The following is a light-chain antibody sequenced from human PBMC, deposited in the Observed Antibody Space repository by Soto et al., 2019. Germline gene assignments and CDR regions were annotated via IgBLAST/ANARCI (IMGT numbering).Light chain of an antibody. Sequence: QSALTQPPSVSGSPGQSITISCTGTISDIGGYNYVGWYQHHPGKATKLLIYDVSNRPSGVSNRFSGSKSGNTASLTISGLQAEDEADYYCTSYATTSPLVFGGGTKLTVL. CDR1: ISDIGGYNY. CDR2: DVS. CDR3: TSYATTSPLV. J-gene: IGLJ2*01. V-gene: IGLV2-14*03.